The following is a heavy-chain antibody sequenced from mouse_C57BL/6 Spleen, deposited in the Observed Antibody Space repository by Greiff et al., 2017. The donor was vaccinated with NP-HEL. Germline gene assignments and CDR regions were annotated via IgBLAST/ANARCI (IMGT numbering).Heavy chain of an antibody. V-gene: IGHV1-7*01. CDR1: GYTFTSYW. D-gene: IGHD2-5*01. J-gene: IGHJ3*01. CDR3: ASPYSKALFAY. Sequence: QVHVKQSGAELAKPGASVKLSCKASGYTFTSYWMHWVKQRPGQGLEWIGYINPSSGYTKYNQKFKDKATLTADKSSSTAYMQLSSLTYEDSAVYYCASPYSKALFAYWGQGTLVTVSA. CDR2: INPSSGYT.